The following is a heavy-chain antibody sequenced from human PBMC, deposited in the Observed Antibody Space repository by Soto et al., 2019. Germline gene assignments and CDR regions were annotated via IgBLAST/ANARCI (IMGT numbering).Heavy chain of an antibody. CDR1: DASVLSDSYF. CDR3: ARIVVGVTVDL. V-gene: IGHV4-61*01. CDR2: ISHTGDT. D-gene: IGHD1-26*01. Sequence: LSLTCTVSDASVLSDSYFWTWIRQPPGKGLEWIAYISHTGDTNYNPSLKSRVTISIDTSRNQFSLTVTSVTAADTAVYFCARIVVGVTVDLWGQGSLVTVSS. J-gene: IGHJ4*02.